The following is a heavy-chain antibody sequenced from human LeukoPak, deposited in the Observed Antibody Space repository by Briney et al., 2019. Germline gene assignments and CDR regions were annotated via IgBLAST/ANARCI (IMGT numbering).Heavy chain of an antibody. CDR2: IYSGGST. D-gene: IGHD5-24*01. CDR1: GFTASNNY. J-gene: IGHJ5*02. Sequence: GGSLRLSCAASGFTASNNYMNWVRQAPGKGLEWVSVIYSGGSTYYVDSVKGRFTISRDNSKNTVYLQMSSLRADDTAVYYCARDLNYGQFDPWGQGTLVTVSS. CDR3: ARDLNYGQFDP. V-gene: IGHV3-53*01.